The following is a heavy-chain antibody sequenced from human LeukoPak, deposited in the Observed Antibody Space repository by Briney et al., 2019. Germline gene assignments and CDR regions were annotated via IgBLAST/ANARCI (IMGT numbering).Heavy chain of an antibody. D-gene: IGHD1-1*01. J-gene: IGHJ6*02. CDR3: AKDQRRSAGLEPVYGMDV. V-gene: IGHV3-23*01. Sequence: GGSLRLSCAASGFTFSTYAMSWVRQAPGRGLEWVSTISGSGGSTYYADSVKGRFTISRDNSKDTLYMQMNTLRGEDTAVYYCAKDQRRSAGLEPVYGMDVWGQGTTVTVSS. CDR1: GFTFSTYA. CDR2: ISGSGGST.